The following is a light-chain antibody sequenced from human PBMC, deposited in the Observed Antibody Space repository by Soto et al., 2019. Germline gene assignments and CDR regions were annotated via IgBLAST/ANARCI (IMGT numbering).Light chain of an antibody. V-gene: IGKV3-15*01. CDR2: GAY. Sequence: EFVLTQSPATLSLSPGERATLSCRASQSVSSNLAWYQQKPGQAPRVLIYGAYTRATGIPARFSGSGSGTEFTLTISSLQSEDFAVYYCQQYNNCGTFGQGTKVDIK. CDR1: QSVSSN. CDR3: QQYNNCGT. J-gene: IGKJ1*01.